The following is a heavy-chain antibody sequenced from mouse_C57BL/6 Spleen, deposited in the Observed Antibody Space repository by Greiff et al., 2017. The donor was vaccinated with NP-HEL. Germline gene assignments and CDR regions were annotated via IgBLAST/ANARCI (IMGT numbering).Heavy chain of an antibody. J-gene: IGHJ1*03. Sequence: QVQLQQSGPELVKPGASVKISCKASGYAFSSSWMNWVKQRPGKGLEWIGRIYPGDGDTNYNGKFKGKATLTADKSSSTAYMQLSSLTSEDSAVYFCARGGGFITTVVDNWYFDVWGTGTTVTVSS. V-gene: IGHV1-82*01. D-gene: IGHD1-1*01. CDR3: ARGGGFITTVVDNWYFDV. CDR1: GYAFSSSW. CDR2: IYPGDGDT.